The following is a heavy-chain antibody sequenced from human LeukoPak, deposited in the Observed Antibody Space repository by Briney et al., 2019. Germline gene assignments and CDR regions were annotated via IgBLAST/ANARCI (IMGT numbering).Heavy chain of an antibody. D-gene: IGHD3-10*01. CDR1: GGSISSYY. V-gene: IGHV4-59*01. Sequence: SETLSLTYTVSGGSISSYYWSWIRQPPGKGLEWIGYIYYSGSTNYNPSLKSRVTISVDTSKNQFSLKLSSVTAADTAVYYCARASPYGYYYYYYMDVWGKGTTVTVSS. J-gene: IGHJ6*03. CDR2: IYYSGST. CDR3: ARASPYGYYYYYYMDV.